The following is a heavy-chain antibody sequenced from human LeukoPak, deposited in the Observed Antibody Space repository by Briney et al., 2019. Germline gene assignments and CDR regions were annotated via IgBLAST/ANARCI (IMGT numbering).Heavy chain of an antibody. Sequence: SGTLSLTCTVSGGSISSYYWSWIRQPPGKGLEWIGYIYYSGSTNYNPSLKSRVTISVDTSKNQFSLKLSSVTAADTAVYYCARGGSGSYYFDYWGQGTLVTVSS. D-gene: IGHD3-10*01. CDR3: ARGGSGSYYFDY. CDR2: IYYSGST. V-gene: IGHV4-59*01. J-gene: IGHJ4*02. CDR1: GGSISSYY.